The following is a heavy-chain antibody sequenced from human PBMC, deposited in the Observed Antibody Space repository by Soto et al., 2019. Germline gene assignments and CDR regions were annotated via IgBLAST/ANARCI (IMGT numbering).Heavy chain of an antibody. CDR3: SRDLSPY. Sequence: GASVKVSCKTSGYDFTRYFIHWVRPAPGQGLEWMVKVNPTGGSPTFGQKFQGRVTVTTDTSTSTVYMELSSLRSDDTAVYYCSRDLSPYWGQGTLVTVSS. CDR2: VNPTGGSP. V-gene: IGHV1-46*03. D-gene: IGHD3-16*02. J-gene: IGHJ4*02. CDR1: GYDFTRYF.